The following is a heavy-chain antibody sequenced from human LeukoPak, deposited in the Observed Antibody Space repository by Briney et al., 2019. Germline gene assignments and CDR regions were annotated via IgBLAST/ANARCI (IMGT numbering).Heavy chain of an antibody. V-gene: IGHV4-34*01. D-gene: IGHD6-19*01. CDR1: GFTFSSYS. CDR2: INHSGST. J-gene: IGHJ5*02. CDR3: ASGVGSGHSNAGWFDP. Sequence: GSLRLSCAASGFTFSSYSMNWIRQPPGKGLEWIGEINHSGSTNYNPSLKSRVTISVDTSKNQFSLKLSSVTAADTAVYYCASGVGSGHSNAGWFDPWGQGTLVTVSS.